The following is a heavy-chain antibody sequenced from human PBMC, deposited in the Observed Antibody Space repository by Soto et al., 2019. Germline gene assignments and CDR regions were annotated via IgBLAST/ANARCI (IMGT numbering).Heavy chain of an antibody. J-gene: IGHJ4*02. V-gene: IGHV3-7*01. CDR3: GRSVSGWSRFDF. Sequence: GGSLRLSCIESGITFNNYWMIWFRQAPGKGLEYVADITEDGSVKQYVDSVKGRFTISRDNAKNSLSLQMNGLRVEDTAMYYCGRSVSGWSRFDFWGQGILVTVSS. CDR1: GITFNNYW. D-gene: IGHD6-19*01. CDR2: ITEDGSVK.